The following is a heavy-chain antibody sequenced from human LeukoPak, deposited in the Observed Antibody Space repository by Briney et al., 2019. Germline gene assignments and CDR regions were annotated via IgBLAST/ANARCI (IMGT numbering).Heavy chain of an antibody. J-gene: IGHJ4*02. D-gene: IGHD2-2*01. CDR3: ARDRSGYCSSTSCYGPRDY. CDR1: GYTFTSYG. V-gene: IGHV1-18*01. CDR2: ISAYNGNT. Sequence: GASVTVSCKASGYTFTSYGISWVRQAPGQGLEWMGWISAYNGNTNYAQKLQGRVTMTTDTSTSTAYMELRSLRSDDTAVYYCARDRSGYCSSTSCYGPRDYWGQGTLVTVSS.